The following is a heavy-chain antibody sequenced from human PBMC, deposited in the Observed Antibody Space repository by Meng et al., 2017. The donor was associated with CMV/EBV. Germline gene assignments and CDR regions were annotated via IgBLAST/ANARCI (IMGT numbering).Heavy chain of an antibody. CDR2: ISAYNGNT. D-gene: IGHD3-10*01. CDR3: ARAWVGEEYYFDY. Sequence: VHCGNPGVVLKRPGAQVKVSCKASGSTFTSYGISWVRQAPGQGLEWMGWISAYNGNTNYAQKLQGRVTMTTDTSTSTAYMELRSLRSDDTAVYYCARAWVGEEYYFDYWGQGTLVTVSS. CDR1: GSTFTSYG. V-gene: IGHV1-18*01. J-gene: IGHJ4*02.